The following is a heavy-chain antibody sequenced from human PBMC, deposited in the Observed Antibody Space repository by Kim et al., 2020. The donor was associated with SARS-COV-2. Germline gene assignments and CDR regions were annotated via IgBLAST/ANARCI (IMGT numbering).Heavy chain of an antibody. D-gene: IGHD3-10*01. Sequence: GESLKISCKGSGYSFTSYWIGWVRQMPGKGLEWMGIIYPGDSDTRYSPSFQGQVTISADKSISTAYLQWSSLKASDTAMYYCARSGKLLWFGELSWFDPWGQGTLVTVSS. J-gene: IGHJ5*02. CDR3: ARSGKLLWFGELSWFDP. CDR2: IYPGDSDT. CDR1: GYSFTSYW. V-gene: IGHV5-51*01.